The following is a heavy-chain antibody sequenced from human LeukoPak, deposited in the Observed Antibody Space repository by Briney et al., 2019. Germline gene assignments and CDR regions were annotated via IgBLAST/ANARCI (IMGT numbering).Heavy chain of an antibody. V-gene: IGHV4-34*01. D-gene: IGHD3-3*01. CDR2: ISHRGRT. CDR3: ARVPLRFLEPFDY. CDR1: GFSFSTYW. Sequence: GSLRLSCAATGFSFSTYWMAWVRQAPGKGLEWIGEISHRGRTHYTPSLQSRVTMSVDTSKNQFALNLNSVTAADTAVYYCARVPLRFLEPFDYWGQGILVTVSS. J-gene: IGHJ4*02.